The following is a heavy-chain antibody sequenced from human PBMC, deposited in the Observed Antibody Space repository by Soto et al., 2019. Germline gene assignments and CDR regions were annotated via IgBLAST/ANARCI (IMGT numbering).Heavy chain of an antibody. CDR1: GGSINTFY. CDR3: AREGSYSAYDFAHGIQLWSFDF. D-gene: IGHD5-12*01. Sequence: ASETLSLTCTVSGGSINTFYWSWVRQPAGKGLEWIGRIFSSGSTSFNPSLESRVAMSVDTSKNHFSLNLSSVTAADMAVYYCAREGSYSAYDFAHGIQLWSFDFWGQGALVTVSS. CDR2: IFSSGST. J-gene: IGHJ4*02. V-gene: IGHV4-4*07.